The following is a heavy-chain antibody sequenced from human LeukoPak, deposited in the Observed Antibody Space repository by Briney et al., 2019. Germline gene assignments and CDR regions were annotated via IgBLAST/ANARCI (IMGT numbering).Heavy chain of an antibody. J-gene: IGHJ5*02. D-gene: IGHD6-19*01. Sequence: SVKVSCKASGGTFSSYAISWVRQAPGQGLEWMGGIIPIFGTANYAQKFQGRVTMTTDTSTSTAYMELRSLRSDDTAVYYCARDGSQQWLVRWFDPWGQGTLVTVSS. CDR1: GGTFSSYA. CDR2: IIPIFGTA. V-gene: IGHV1-69*05. CDR3: ARDGSQQWLVRWFDP.